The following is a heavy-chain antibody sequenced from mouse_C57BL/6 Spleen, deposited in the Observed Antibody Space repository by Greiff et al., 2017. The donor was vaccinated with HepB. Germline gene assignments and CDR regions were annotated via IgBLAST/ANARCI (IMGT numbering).Heavy chain of an antibody. D-gene: IGHD2-3*01. J-gene: IGHJ3*01. CDR2: INPSSGYT. CDR3: ARTDEGLLRAWFAY. Sequence: QVQLKESGAELARPGASVKMSCKASGYTFTSYTMHWVKQRPGQGLEWIGYINPSSGYTKYNQKFKDKATLTADKSSSTAYMQLSSLTSEDSAVYYCARTDEGLLRAWFAYWGQGTLVTVSA. CDR1: GYTFTSYT. V-gene: IGHV1-4*01.